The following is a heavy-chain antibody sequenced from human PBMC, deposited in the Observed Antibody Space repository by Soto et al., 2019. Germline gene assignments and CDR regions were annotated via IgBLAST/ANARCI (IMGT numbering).Heavy chain of an antibody. Sequence: PGGSLRLSCAASGFTFTTAWINWVRQAPGKGLEWVSSISSSSSYIYYADSVKGRFTISRDNAKNSLYLQMNSLRAEDTAVYYCARDSGQQLVLFQSYFDYWGQGTLVTVSS. J-gene: IGHJ4*02. D-gene: IGHD6-13*01. CDR3: ARDSGQQLVLFQSYFDY. CDR2: ISSSSSYI. V-gene: IGHV3-21*01. CDR1: GFTFTTAW.